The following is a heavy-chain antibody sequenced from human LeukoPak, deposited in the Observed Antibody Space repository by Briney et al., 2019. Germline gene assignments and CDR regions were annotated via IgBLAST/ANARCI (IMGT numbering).Heavy chain of an antibody. J-gene: IGHJ3*02. Sequence: GGSLRLSCAASGFTFDDYAMHWVRQAPGKGLEWVSLISWDGGSTYYADSVKGRFTISRDNSKNSLYLQMNSLRAEDTALYYCANGKGYCSGGSCPRAFDIWGQGTMVTVSS. D-gene: IGHD2-15*01. CDR1: GFTFDDYA. CDR2: ISWDGGST. V-gene: IGHV3-43D*03. CDR3: ANGKGYCSGGSCPRAFDI.